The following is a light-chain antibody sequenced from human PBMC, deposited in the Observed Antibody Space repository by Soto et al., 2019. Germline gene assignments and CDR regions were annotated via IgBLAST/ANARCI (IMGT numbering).Light chain of an antibody. J-gene: IGKJ1*01. V-gene: IGKV3-15*01. CDR2: GTS. CDR3: QQYNKWPAT. CDR1: LGVSSS. Sequence: DTLMTQSPDTLSASPGEGATLSCRASLGVSSSLAWYQQKPGQAPRLLIYGTSTRATGIPARFSGSGSGTEFTLTISSLQSEDFAVYYCQQYNKWPATFGQGTKVEIK.